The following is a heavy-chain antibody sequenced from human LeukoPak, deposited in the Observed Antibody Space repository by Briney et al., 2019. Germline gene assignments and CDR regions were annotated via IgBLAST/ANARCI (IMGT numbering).Heavy chain of an antibody. CDR1: GYTFTSYD. Sequence: ASVKVSCKASGYTFTSYDINWVRQATGQGLEWMGWMNPNSGNTGYAQKFQGRVTMTRNTSISTAYMELSSLRSEDTAVYYCARGSMLGCSGGSCYPYWGQGTLVTVSS. CDR3: ARGSMLGCSGGSCYPY. CDR2: MNPNSGNT. D-gene: IGHD2-15*01. V-gene: IGHV1-8*01. J-gene: IGHJ4*02.